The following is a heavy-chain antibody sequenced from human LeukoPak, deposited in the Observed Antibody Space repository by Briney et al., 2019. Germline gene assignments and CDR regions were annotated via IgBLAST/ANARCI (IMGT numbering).Heavy chain of an antibody. V-gene: IGHV4-30-4*08. D-gene: IGHD2-2*01. Sequence: SETLSLTCAVYGGSFSGYYWSWIRQPPGKGLEWIGYIYYSGSTYYNPSLKSRVTISVDTSKNQFSLKLSSVTAADTAVYYCARGPLSSTSLNWFDPWGQGTLVTVSS. J-gene: IGHJ5*02. CDR2: IYYSGST. CDR3: ARGPLSSTSLNWFDP. CDR1: GGSFSGYY.